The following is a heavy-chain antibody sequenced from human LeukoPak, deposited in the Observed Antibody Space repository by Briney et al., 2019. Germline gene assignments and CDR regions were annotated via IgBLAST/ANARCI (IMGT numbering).Heavy chain of an antibody. CDR1: GYTFTSYG. D-gene: IGHD3-9*01. Sequence: GASVKVSCKASGYTFTSYGISWVRQAPGQGLEWIGWISAYNGNTNYAQKLQGRVTMTTDTSTSTAYMELRSLRSDDTAVYYCARVGDYDILTGSDYWGQGTLVTVSS. CDR3: ARVGDYDILTGSDY. J-gene: IGHJ4*02. V-gene: IGHV1-18*01. CDR2: ISAYNGNT.